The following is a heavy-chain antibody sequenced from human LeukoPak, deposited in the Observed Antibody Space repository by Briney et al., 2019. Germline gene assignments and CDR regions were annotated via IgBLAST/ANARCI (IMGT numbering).Heavy chain of an antibody. CDR1: GYTFTGYY. CDR3: ARDQGYYGSGSYSGINDY. D-gene: IGHD3-10*01. V-gene: IGHV1-2*02. Sequence: GASVKVSCKASGYTFTGYYMHWVRQAPGQGLEWMGWINPNSGGTNYAQKFQGRVTMTRDTSISTAYMELRSLRSDDTAVYYCARDQGYYGSGSYSGINDYWGQGTLVTVSS. CDR2: INPNSGGT. J-gene: IGHJ4*02.